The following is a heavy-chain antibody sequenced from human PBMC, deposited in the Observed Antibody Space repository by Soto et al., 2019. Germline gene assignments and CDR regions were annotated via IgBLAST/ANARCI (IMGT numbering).Heavy chain of an antibody. J-gene: IGHJ4*02. D-gene: IGHD1-26*01. V-gene: IGHV1-46*01. Sequence: GAPVKVSSKAPGYTFTGHQMYWVRQAPGQGLEWMGIINPSGGSTNYAQKLQGRVTMTTDTSTSTAYMELRSLRSDDTAVYYCARDPTTEPDYWGQGTLVIVSS. CDR1: GYTFTGHQ. CDR3: ARDPTTEPDY. CDR2: INPSGGST.